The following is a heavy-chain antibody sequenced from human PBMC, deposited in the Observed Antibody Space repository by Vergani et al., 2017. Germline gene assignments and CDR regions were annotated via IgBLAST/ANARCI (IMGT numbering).Heavy chain of an antibody. Sequence: QVQLVESAGGVVQPGGSLRLSCAASGFTFSNFVMPWIRPAPGKGLEWLAYLGKDGINTRYRDAVKGRFTVSRDNSKDILYLRMDSLRSEDTALYYCAKYLRDSKDRLPDSWGPGTLVIVGS. J-gene: IGHJ4*02. CDR2: LGKDGINT. CDR1: GFTFSNFV. V-gene: IGHV3-30*02. D-gene: IGHD2-21*02. CDR3: AKYLRDSKDRLPDS.